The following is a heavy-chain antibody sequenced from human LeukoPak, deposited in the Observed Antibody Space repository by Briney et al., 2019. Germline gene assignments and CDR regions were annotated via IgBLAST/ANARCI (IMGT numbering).Heavy chain of an antibody. D-gene: IGHD3-22*01. J-gene: IGHJ4*02. V-gene: IGHV3-74*01. CDR1: GFTFSSYW. CDR2: INTDGSST. CDR3: TGEVVEDY. Sequence: GGSLRLSCAASGFTFSSYWMHWVRHAPGKGLVWVSRINTDGSSTSYADSVKGRFTISRDDSKNTLYLQMNSLKTEDTAVYYCTGEVVEDYWGQGTLVTVSS.